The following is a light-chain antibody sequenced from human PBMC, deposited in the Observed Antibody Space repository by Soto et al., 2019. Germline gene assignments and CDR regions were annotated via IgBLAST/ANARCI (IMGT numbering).Light chain of an antibody. CDR2: GAS. CDR3: QHYGSSPFT. CDR1: QSGSSSY. Sequence: EIVLTQSPGTLSLSPGERATLSCRASQSGSSSYLAWYQQKPGQAPRLLVYGASSRATGIPDRFSGSGSGTDLTLTISRVEPEDVAVYYCQHYGSSPFTFGPGTRVDIK. V-gene: IGKV3-20*01. J-gene: IGKJ3*01.